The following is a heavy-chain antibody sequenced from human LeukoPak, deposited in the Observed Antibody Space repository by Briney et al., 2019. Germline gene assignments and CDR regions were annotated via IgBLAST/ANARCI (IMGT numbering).Heavy chain of an antibody. CDR2: INHSGST. CDR3: GGLRGFDP. J-gene: IGHJ5*02. Sequence: PSETLSLTCAVSGGSISSSNWWSWVRQPPGKGLEWIGEINHSGSTNYNPSLKSRVTISVDTSKNQFSLKLSSVTAADTAVYYCGGLRGFDPWGQGTLVTVSS. CDR1: GGSISSSNW. V-gene: IGHV4-4*02.